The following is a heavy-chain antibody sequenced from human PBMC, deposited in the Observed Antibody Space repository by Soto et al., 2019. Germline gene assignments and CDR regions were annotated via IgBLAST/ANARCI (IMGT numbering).Heavy chain of an antibody. V-gene: IGHV3-72*01. CDR3: ARAIGCIVLMVYAYYYGMDV. CDR2: TRNKANSYTT. Sequence: GGSLRLSCAASGFTFSDHYMDWVRQAPGKGLEWVGRTRNKANSYTTEYAASVKGRFTISRDDSKNSLYLQMNSLKTEDTAVYYCARAIGCIVLMVYAYYYGMDVWGQGTTVTVSS. J-gene: IGHJ6*02. CDR1: GFTFSDHY. D-gene: IGHD2-8*01.